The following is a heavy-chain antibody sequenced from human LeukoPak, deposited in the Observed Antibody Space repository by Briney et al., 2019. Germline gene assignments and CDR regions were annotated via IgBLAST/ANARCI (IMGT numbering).Heavy chain of an antibody. CDR3: ARDQHYDILTGPPRRYYYYGMDV. V-gene: IGHV3-30*02. Sequence: PGGSLRLSCAASGFTFSRNGMHWVRQAPGKGLEWVALIYFDGSNKYFVDSVKGRFTISRDNSKNMLYLQMNSLRAEDTAVYYCARDQHYDILTGPPRRYYYYGMDVWGQGTTVTVSS. J-gene: IGHJ6*02. CDR1: GFTFSRNG. CDR2: IYFDGSNK. D-gene: IGHD3-9*01.